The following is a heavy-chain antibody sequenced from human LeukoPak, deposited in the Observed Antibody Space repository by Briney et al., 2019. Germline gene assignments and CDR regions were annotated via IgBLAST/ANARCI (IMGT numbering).Heavy chain of an antibody. J-gene: IGHJ5*02. V-gene: IGHV3-23*01. D-gene: IGHD3-22*01. CDR2: ISGSGGST. CDR1: GFTFSSYA. CDR3: AKGGSSGYYLENWFDP. Sequence: PGGSLRLSCAASGFTFSSYAMIWVRQAPGKGLEWVSAISGSGGSTYYADSVKGRFTISRDNSKTTLYLQMNSLRAEDTAVYYCAKGGSSGYYLENWFDPWGQGPLVTVSS.